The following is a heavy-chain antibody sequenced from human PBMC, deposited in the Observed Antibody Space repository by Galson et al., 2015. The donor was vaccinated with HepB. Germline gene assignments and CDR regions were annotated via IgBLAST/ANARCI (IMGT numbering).Heavy chain of an antibody. Sequence: SLRLSCAASGFTFSSYWMNWVRQAPGKGLEWLANIEHDGSDKFYEDSVKGRFTIFRDNAKNLLYLQMNSLRAEDTAVYYCARGWGLVTHAEYFQHWGQGTLVTVSS. J-gene: IGHJ1*01. D-gene: IGHD4-11*01. V-gene: IGHV3-7*01. CDR2: IEHDGSDK. CDR1: GFTFSSYW. CDR3: ARGWGLVTHAEYFQH.